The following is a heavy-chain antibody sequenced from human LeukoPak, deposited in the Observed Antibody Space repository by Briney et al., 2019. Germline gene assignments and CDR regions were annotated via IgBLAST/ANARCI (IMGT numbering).Heavy chain of an antibody. Sequence: GRSLRLSCAASGFTFSSYGMHWVRQAPGKGLEWVAVISYDGSNKYYADSVKGRFTISRDNSKNTLYLQMNSLRAEDTAVYYCAKDSTVVPAAIMGMDVWGQGTTVTVSS. CDR3: AKDSTVVPAAIMGMDV. CDR1: GFTFSSYG. J-gene: IGHJ6*02. V-gene: IGHV3-30*18. CDR2: ISYDGSNK. D-gene: IGHD2-2*02.